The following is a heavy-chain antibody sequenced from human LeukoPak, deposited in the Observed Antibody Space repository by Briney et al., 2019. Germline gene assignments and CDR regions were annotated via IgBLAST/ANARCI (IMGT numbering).Heavy chain of an antibody. CDR3: AREDIVVVPAAFIDY. D-gene: IGHD2-2*01. Sequence: GGSLRLSCAASGFTFSSYSMNWVRQAPGKGLEWVSYISSSSSTIYYADSVKGRFTISRDNAKNSLYLQMNSLRAEDTAVYYCAREDIVVVPAAFIDYWGQGTLVTVSS. CDR1: GFTFSSYS. CDR2: ISSSSSTI. J-gene: IGHJ4*02. V-gene: IGHV3-48*04.